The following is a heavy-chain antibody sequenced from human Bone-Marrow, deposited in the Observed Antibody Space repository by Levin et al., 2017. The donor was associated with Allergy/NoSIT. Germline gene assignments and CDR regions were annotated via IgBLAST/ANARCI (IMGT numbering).Heavy chain of an antibody. Sequence: PSETLSLTCTVSTGSISSGRYFWNWVRQPAGKGLEWIGRIYAGGNTNYNPSLKSRVSITVETSKDQFSLRLVSVTAADTAVYFCAGENYHGSGDFYAPFDYWGRGNLVTVSS. J-gene: IGHJ2*01. V-gene: IGHV4-61*02. D-gene: IGHD3-10*01. CDR1: TGSISSGRYF. CDR2: IYAGGNT. CDR3: AGENYHGSGDFYAPFDY.